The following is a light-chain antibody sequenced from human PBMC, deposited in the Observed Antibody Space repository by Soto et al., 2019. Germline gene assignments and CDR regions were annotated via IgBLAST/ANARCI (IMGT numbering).Light chain of an antibody. CDR1: SSDVGGYSY. V-gene: IGLV2-14*03. CDR3: SSYRTSTTVV. CDR2: DVS. Sequence: QSALTQPASVSGSPGQSITFSCTGTSSDVGGYSYVSWYQQHPGKAPKLIISDVSYRPSGISDRFSGSKSGNTASLTISGLQPEDEAEYYCSSYRTSTTVVFGGGTKLTVL. J-gene: IGLJ2*01.